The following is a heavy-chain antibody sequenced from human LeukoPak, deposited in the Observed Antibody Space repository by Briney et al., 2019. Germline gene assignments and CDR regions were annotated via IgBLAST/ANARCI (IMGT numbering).Heavy chain of an antibody. CDR1: GYTFTSYG. Sequence: ASVKVSCKASGYTFTSYGISWVRQAPGQGLEWMGWISAYNGNTNYAQKLQGRVTMTTDTSTSTAYMELRSLRSDDTAVYYCARRVYYYDSSGYYYNFDYWGQGTLVTVSS. J-gene: IGHJ4*02. CDR3: ARRVYYYDSSGYYYNFDY. D-gene: IGHD3-22*01. CDR2: ISAYNGNT. V-gene: IGHV1-18*01.